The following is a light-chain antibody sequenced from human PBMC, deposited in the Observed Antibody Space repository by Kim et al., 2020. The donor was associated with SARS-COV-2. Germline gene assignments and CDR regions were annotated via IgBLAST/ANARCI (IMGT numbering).Light chain of an antibody. CDR1: QSVSSY. Sequence: LSPGERATLSCRASQSVSSYLAWYQQKPGQAPRLLIYDTSNRATGIPARFSGSGSGTDFTLSISSLEPEDFAIYYCQQRSNWPRTFGQWTKVEIK. CDR2: DTS. J-gene: IGKJ1*01. CDR3: QQRSNWPRT. V-gene: IGKV3-11*01.